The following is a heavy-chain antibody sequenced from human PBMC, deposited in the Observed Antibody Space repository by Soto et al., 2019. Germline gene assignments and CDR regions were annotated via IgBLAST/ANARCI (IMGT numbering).Heavy chain of an antibody. CDR3: ARGRRKRIDDSSFSRGGYYYGMDV. J-gene: IGHJ6*02. CDR2: IYYSGST. V-gene: IGHV4-31*03. Sequence: SETLSLTCTVSGGSISSGGYYWSWIRQHPGKGLEWIGYIYYSGSTYYNPSLKSRVTISVDTSKNQFSLKLSSVTAADTAVYYCARGRRKRIDDSSFSRGGYYYGMDVWGQGTTVTVSS. CDR1: GGSISSGGYY. D-gene: IGHD3-10*01.